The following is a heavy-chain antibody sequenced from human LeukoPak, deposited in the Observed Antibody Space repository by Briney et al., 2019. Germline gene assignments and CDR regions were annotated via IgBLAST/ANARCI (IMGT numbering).Heavy chain of an antibody. CDR1: GGSITDYY. CDR3: ARGGIKGPTGPRSFDY. Sequence: SETLSLTCTVSGGSITDYYWSWIRQPPGKGLEWIGYIYYSGNTNYNPSLKSRVTISVDTSKTQFSLRLSSATAADTAMYYCARGGIKGPTGPRSFDYWGQGTLVTVSS. D-gene: IGHD1-26*01. J-gene: IGHJ4*02. CDR2: IYYSGNT. V-gene: IGHV4-59*01.